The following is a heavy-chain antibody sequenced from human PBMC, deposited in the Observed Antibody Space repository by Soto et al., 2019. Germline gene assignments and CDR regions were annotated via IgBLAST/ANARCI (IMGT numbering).Heavy chain of an antibody. J-gene: IGHJ5*02. CDR1: GGSISSYY. CDR2: IYYSGST. Sequence: SETLSLTCTVSGGSISSYYWSWIRQPPGKGLEWIGYIYYSGSTNYNPSLKSRVTISVDTSKNQFSLKLSSVTAADTAVYYCARELGDFWSGYYPRWFDPWGQGTLVTVSS. CDR3: ARELGDFWSGYYPRWFDP. D-gene: IGHD3-3*01. V-gene: IGHV4-59*01.